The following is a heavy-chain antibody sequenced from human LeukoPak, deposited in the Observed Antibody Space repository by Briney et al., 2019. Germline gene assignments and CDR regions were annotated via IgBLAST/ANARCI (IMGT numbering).Heavy chain of an antibody. D-gene: IGHD5-12*01. V-gene: IGHV3-48*03. CDR2: ISGSGGDI. Sequence: SGGTLRLSCAASGLSFSSFEMTWVRQAPGKGLEWVSYISGSGGDIFYADSVKGRFTISRDNAKNSLYLQMNSLRAEDTAVYYCARWGHSDYGSFPTKFDYWGQGTLVTVSS. J-gene: IGHJ4*02. CDR1: GLSFSSFE. CDR3: ARWGHSDYGSFPTKFDY.